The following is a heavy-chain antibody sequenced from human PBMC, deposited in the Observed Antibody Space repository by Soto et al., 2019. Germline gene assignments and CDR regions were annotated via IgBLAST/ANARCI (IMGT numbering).Heavy chain of an antibody. CDR3: AKDRDDGSYGGYFDY. D-gene: IGHD1-26*01. V-gene: IGHV3-23*01. J-gene: IGHJ4*02. CDR2: ISGSGGST. Sequence: PGGSLRLSCAASGFTFSSYAMSWVRQAPGKGLEWVSAISGSGGSTYYADSVKGRFTISRDNSKNTLYLQMNSLRAEDTAVYYCAKDRDDGSYGGYFDYWGQGTLVTVSS. CDR1: GFTFSSYA.